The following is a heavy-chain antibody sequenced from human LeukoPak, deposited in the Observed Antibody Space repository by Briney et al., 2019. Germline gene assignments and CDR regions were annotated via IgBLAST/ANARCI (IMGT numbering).Heavy chain of an antibody. J-gene: IGHJ6*02. D-gene: IGHD3-9*01. V-gene: IGHV4-30-4*01. CDR3: ARVPVLRYFDWPEGV. CDR2: IFHRGGT. Sequence: SETLSLTCTVSNDAISSGDYYWNWIRQPPGKGLEWIGYIFHRGGTSYNPSLRSRILFSVDTSQNQFSLKLSSVTAADTAVYYCARVPVLRYFDWPEGVWGQGTTVTVSS. CDR1: NDAISSGDYY.